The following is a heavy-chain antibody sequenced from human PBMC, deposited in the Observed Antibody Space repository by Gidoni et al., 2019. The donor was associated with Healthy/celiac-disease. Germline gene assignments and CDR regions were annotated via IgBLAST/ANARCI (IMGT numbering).Heavy chain of an antibody. CDR1: GGTFSSYA. CDR2: IIPILGIA. Sequence: QVQLVQSGAEVKKPGSSVKVSCKASGGTFSSYAISWVRQAPGQGLEWMGRIIPILGIANYAQKFQGRVTITADKSTSTAYMELSSLRSEDTAVYYCAREFSRHGWLQIDAFDIWGQGTMVTVSS. D-gene: IGHD5-12*01. V-gene: IGHV1-69*04. J-gene: IGHJ3*02. CDR3: AREFSRHGWLQIDAFDI.